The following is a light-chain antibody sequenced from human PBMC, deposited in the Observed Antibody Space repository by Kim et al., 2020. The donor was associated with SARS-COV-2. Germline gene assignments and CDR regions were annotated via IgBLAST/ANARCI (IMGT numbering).Light chain of an antibody. CDR1: QSVDNY. V-gene: IGKV3-11*01. CDR2: DAS. J-gene: IGKJ4*01. Sequence: EIVLTQSPATLSLSPGERATLSCRASQSVDNYLALYQQKRGQAPRLLIYDASNRVTGIPPRFSGSGSGTDFTLTISSLEPEDFAIYYCQQRKDWPPLTFGGGTKVDIK. CDR3: QQRKDWPPLT.